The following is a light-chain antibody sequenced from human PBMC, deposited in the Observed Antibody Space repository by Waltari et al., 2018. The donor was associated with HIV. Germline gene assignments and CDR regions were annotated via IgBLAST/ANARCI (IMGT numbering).Light chain of an antibody. CDR1: NSDVGGYNY. J-gene: IGLJ2*01. Sequence: QSALTQPASVSGSPGPSITLSCIGTNSDVGGYNYVPWYQQHPGKAPKLLIYEVTNRPSGISNRFSGSKSGNTASLTISGLQAEDEADYYCSSYTPTSTVVFGGGTKLTVL. CDR3: SSYTPTSTVV. V-gene: IGLV2-14*01. CDR2: EVT.